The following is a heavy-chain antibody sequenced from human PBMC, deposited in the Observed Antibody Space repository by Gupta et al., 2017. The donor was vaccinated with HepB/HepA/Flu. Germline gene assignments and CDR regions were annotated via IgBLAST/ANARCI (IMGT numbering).Heavy chain of an antibody. V-gene: IGHV4-59*01. J-gene: IGHJ3*02. CDR2: IYYSGIT. CDR1: GGSISSYY. Sequence: QVQLQESGPGLVKPSETMSVTCTVSGGSISSYYWSWIRQHEGKGLEWIVYIYYSGITNYNPSLKMRVTISVYTSQNQLSLNLSSLTAAETAVYYCASYYYYSSCLVRVDAFDIGVQGTIVTVSS. D-gene: IGHD3-22*01. CDR3: ASYYYYSSCLVRVDAFDI.